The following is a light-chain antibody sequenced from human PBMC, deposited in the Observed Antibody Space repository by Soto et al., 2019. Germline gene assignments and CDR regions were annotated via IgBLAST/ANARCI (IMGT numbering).Light chain of an antibody. J-gene: IGKJ4*01. Sequence: DIQMTQSPSSLSASVGDRVTITCRASQDISNSLAWYQQKPGKVPKVLIYAASILQSGVPARFSGSGSGTDLNLTISSLQPEDVATYYCQKYNSAPLTFGGGTKREI. CDR2: AAS. V-gene: IGKV1-27*01. CDR3: QKYNSAPLT. CDR1: QDISNS.